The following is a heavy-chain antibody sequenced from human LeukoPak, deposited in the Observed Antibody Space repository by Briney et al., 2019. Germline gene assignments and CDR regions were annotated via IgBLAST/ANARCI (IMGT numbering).Heavy chain of an antibody. Sequence: GGSLRLSCAASGFTFSSYGMSWVRQAPGKGLEWVSAISGSGGSTYYADSVKGRFTTPRDNSKNTLYLQMTTLRAEDTAEYSCAKRGGTESFYSYYMDVWGKGTTVTVSS. CDR1: GFTFSSYG. CDR3: AKRGGTESFYSYYMDV. J-gene: IGHJ6*03. CDR2: ISGSGGST. D-gene: IGHD2-15*01. V-gene: IGHV3-23*01.